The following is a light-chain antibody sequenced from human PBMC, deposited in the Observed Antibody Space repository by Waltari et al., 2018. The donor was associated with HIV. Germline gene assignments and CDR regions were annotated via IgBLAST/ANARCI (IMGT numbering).Light chain of an antibody. CDR3: QVWDTTTDQWV. CDR2: DDN. V-gene: IGLV3-21*04. Sequence: SYVLTQPPSVSVDPGETARITCGGTNIGSKSVQWYQPKAGLAPVLVIDDDNDRPSGNHERFAGSSSGNTATLTISRVEAGDEADYYCQVWDTTTDQWVFGGGTELAVL. J-gene: IGLJ3*02. CDR1: NIGSKS.